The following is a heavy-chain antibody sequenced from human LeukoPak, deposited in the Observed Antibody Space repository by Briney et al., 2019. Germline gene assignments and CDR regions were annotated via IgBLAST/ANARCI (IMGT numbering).Heavy chain of an antibody. CDR3: ASRDGWSGSYHGFDP. D-gene: IGHD1-26*01. CDR2: INHSGST. V-gene: IGHV4-34*01. CDR1: GGSFSGYY. J-gene: IGHJ5*02. Sequence: KTSETLSLTCAVYGGSFSGYYWSWIRQPPGKGLEWIGEINHSGSTNYNPSLKSRVTISVDTSKNQFSLKLSSVIAADKAVYYCASRDGWSGSYHGFDPWGQGTLVTVSS.